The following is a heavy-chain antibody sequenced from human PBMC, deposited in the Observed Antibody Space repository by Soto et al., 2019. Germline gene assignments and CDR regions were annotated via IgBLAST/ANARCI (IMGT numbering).Heavy chain of an antibody. J-gene: IGHJ3*02. CDR2: ISITSSTI. Sequence: VQLVESGGGLEQPGGSLRLSCAASGFTFSSYSMNWVRQSPGKGLEWVSYISITSSTIYYADSVRGRFTISRDNAKNSLYLQMNSLRAEDTAVYYGAREVIGDYIAFDIWGQGTMVTVSS. V-gene: IGHV3-48*01. D-gene: IGHD4-17*01. CDR3: AREVIGDYIAFDI. CDR1: GFTFSSYS.